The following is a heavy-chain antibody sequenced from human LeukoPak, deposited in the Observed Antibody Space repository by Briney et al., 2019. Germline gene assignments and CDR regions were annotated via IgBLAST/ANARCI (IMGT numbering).Heavy chain of an antibody. J-gene: IGHJ4*02. CDR1: GGTFSSYA. CDR3: ARANGYSSSQYYFDY. CDR2: IIPIFGTA. D-gene: IGHD6-13*01. V-gene: IGHV1-69*01. Sequence: SVKVSCKASGGTFSSYAISWVRQAPGQGPEWMGGIIPIFGTANYAQKFQGRVTITADESTSTAYMELSSLRSEDTAVYYCARANGYSSSQYYFDYWGQGTLVTVSS.